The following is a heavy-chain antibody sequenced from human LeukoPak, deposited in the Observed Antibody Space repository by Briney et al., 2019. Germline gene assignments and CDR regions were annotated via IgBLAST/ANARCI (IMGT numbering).Heavy chain of an antibody. CDR3: ARDHGSGSYTAFDI. V-gene: IGHV4-30-2*01. Sequence: SETLSLTCAVSGGSISSGGYSWGWIRQPRGKGLEWIGYIYHSGSTYYNPSLKSRVTISVDRSKTQFSLKLSSVTAADTAVYYCARDHGSGSYTAFDIWGQGTMVTVSS. CDR1: GGSISSGGYS. CDR2: IYHSGST. J-gene: IGHJ3*02. D-gene: IGHD3-10*01.